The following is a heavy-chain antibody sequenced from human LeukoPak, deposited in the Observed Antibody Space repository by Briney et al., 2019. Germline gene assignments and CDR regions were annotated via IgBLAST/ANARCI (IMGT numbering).Heavy chain of an antibody. CDR2: ISSSGSTI. V-gene: IGHV3-48*03. Sequence: PGGSLRLSCAASGFTFSSYEMNWVRQAPGKGLEWVSYISSSGSTIYYADSVKGRFTISRDNAKNSLYLQMNSLRAEDTAVYYCARDKEEWELQPDAFDSWGHGIIVSVSS. D-gene: IGHD1-26*01. CDR1: GFTFSSYE. J-gene: IGHJ3*02. CDR3: ARDKEEWELQPDAFDS.